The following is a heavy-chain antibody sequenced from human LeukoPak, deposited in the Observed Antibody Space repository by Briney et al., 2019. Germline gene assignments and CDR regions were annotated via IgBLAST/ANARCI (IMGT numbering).Heavy chain of an antibody. CDR2: INAGNGNT. V-gene: IGHV1-3*01. J-gene: IGHJ4*02. Sequence: ASVKVSCKASGYTFTSYAMHWVRQAPGQRLEWMGWINAGNGNTKYSQKFQGRVTMTRDTSTSTVYMELSSLRSEDTAVYYCARDRGGGSAVAGPLRYWGQGTLVTVSS. D-gene: IGHD6-19*01. CDR3: ARDRGGGSAVAGPLRY. CDR1: GYTFTSYA.